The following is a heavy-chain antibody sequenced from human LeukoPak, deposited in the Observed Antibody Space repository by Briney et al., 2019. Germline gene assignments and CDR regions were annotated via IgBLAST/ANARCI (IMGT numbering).Heavy chain of an antibody. CDR3: ARFTMRGWYYFDY. CDR2: IYHSGNT. Sequence: SETLSLTCTVSGDSFTSYYWSWIRQPPGQGLEWIAYIYHSGNTNSNPSLKSRVTTSIDTSTNQFSLRLSSVTAADTAVYYCARFTMRGWYYFDYWGQGILVTVSS. D-gene: IGHD6-19*01. V-gene: IGHV4-59*01. J-gene: IGHJ4*02. CDR1: GDSFTSYY.